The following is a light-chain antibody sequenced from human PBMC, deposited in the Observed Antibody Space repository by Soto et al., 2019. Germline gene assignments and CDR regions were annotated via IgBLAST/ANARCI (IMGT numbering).Light chain of an antibody. CDR1: SSDVGGYNL. V-gene: IGLV2-23*01. Sequence: QSALTQPASVSGSPGQSITISCTGTSSDVGGYNLVSWYQQHPGKAPKLMIYEDTKRPSGVSNRFSGSKSGNTASLTISGLQADDEADYYCCSYAGSSSFVFGTGSKLTVL. CDR3: CSYAGSSSFV. CDR2: EDT. J-gene: IGLJ1*01.